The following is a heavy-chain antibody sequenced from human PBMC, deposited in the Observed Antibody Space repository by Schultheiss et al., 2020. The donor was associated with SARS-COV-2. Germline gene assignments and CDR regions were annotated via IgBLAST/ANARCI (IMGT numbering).Heavy chain of an antibody. V-gene: IGHV4-61*10. CDR1: GGSINNGGYY. D-gene: IGHD5-12*01. J-gene: IGHJ4*02. CDR3: ARGGIVATRPLFDY. CDR2: INHSGST. Sequence: SETLSLTCTVSGGSINNGGYYWSWIRQPAGKGLEWIGEINHSGSTNYNPSLKSRVTISVDTSKNQFSLKLSSVTAADTAVYYCARGGIVATRPLFDYWGQGTLVTVSS.